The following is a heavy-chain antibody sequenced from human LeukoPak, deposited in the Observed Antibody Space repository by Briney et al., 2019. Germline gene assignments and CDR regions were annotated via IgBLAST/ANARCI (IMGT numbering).Heavy chain of an antibody. CDR1: GFTFSSCT. J-gene: IGHJ6*02. V-gene: IGHV3-21*01. D-gene: IGHD2-15*01. CDR2: ISSSSSYI. Sequence: PGGSLRLSCAASGFTFSSCTMNWVRQAPGKELEWVSSISSSSSYIYYADSVKGRLTISRDNAKNSLYLQMNSLRAEDTAVYYCARDPTPRYCSGGSCYTHYGMDVWGQGTTVTVSS. CDR3: ARDPTPRYCSGGSCYTHYGMDV.